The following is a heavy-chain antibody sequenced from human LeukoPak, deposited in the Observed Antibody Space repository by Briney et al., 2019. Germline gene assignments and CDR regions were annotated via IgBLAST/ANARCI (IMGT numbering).Heavy chain of an antibody. CDR1: GGSFSGYY. CDR2: INHSGST. J-gene: IGHJ6*02. D-gene: IGHD3-3*01. V-gene: IGHV4-34*01. Sequence: SETLSLTCAVYGGSFSGYYWSWIRQPPGEGLEWIGEINHSGSTNYNPSLKSRVTISVDTSKNQFSLKLSSVTAADTAVYYCAREKRSYYDFWSGYYPETYYYYGMDVWGQGTTVTVSS. CDR3: AREKRSYYDFWSGYYPETYYYYGMDV.